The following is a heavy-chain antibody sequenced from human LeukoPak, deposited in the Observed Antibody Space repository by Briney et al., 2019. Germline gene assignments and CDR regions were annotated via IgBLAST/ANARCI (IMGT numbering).Heavy chain of an antibody. CDR3: ATDGSERDIDN. Sequence: GGSLRLSCATSGFTFWKYGMHWVRQAPGKGLEWVAIAWNDGRTTHHADSVKGRFSISRDNSKNTLYLQMNSLRAEDTAVYYCATDGSERDIDNRGRGTLVTVSA. J-gene: IGHJ4*02. D-gene: IGHD1-26*01. CDR2: AWNDGRTT. CDR1: GFTFWKYG. V-gene: IGHV3-33*01.